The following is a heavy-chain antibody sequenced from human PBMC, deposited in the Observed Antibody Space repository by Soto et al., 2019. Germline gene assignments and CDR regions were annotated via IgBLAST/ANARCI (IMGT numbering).Heavy chain of an antibody. Sequence: QVQLQQWGAGLLKPSETLSFTCAVYGGSFSGYYWSWIRQPPGKGLEWIGEINHSGSTNYNPSLKSRVTISVDTSKNQFSLKLSSVTAADTAVYYCARAGYCSGGSCYSYGYWGQGTLVTVSS. CDR2: INHSGST. CDR3: ARAGYCSGGSCYSYGY. CDR1: GGSFSGYY. V-gene: IGHV4-34*01. J-gene: IGHJ4*02. D-gene: IGHD2-15*01.